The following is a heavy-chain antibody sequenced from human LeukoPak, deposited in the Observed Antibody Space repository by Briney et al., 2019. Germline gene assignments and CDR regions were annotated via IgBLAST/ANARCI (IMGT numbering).Heavy chain of an antibody. CDR1: GFTVSSNS. D-gene: IGHD3-22*01. CDR2: IYSDNT. Sequence: GGSLRLSCTVSGFTVSSNSMSWVRQAPGKGLEWVSFIYSDNTHYSDSVKGRFTISRDNSKNTLYLQMNSLRAEDTAVYYCARDHYYYDSSGYSYWGQGTLVTVSS. V-gene: IGHV3-53*01. J-gene: IGHJ4*02. CDR3: ARDHYYYDSSGYSY.